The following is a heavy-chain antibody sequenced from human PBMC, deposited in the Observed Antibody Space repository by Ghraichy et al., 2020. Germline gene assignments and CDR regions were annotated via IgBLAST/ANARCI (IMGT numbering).Heavy chain of an antibody. D-gene: IGHD5-24*01. V-gene: IGHV4-59*01. CDR1: GGSISSYY. J-gene: IGHJ4*02. CDR2: IYYSGST. CDR3: ARGGATTNFDY. Sequence: SETLSLTCTVSGGSISSYYWSWIRQPPGKGLEWIGYIYYSGSTNYNPSLKSRVTISVDTSKNQFSLKLSSVTAADTAVYYCARGGATTNFDYWGQGTLVTVSS.